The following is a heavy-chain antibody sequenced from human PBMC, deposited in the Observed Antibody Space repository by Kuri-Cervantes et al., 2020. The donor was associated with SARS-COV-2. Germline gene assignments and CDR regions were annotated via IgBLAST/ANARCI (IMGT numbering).Heavy chain of an antibody. V-gene: IGHV3-23*01. D-gene: IGHD1-7*01. Sequence: GESLKISCVGFGFTFDSHTMSWVRQAPGKGLEWVSSIRGSGGDTYYTDSVKGRFTISRDNSKNTLYLQMNSLRAEDTAVYYCAKEERITGTPWDYWGQGTLVTVSS. CDR2: IRGSGGDT. J-gene: IGHJ4*02. CDR3: AKEERITGTPWDY. CDR1: GFTFDSHT.